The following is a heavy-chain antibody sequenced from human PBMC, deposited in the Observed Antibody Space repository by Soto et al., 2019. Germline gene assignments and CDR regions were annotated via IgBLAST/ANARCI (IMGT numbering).Heavy chain of an antibody. CDR1: GGSISSYY. V-gene: IGHV4-59*01. Sequence: QVQLQESGPGLVKPSETLSLTCTVSGGSISSYYWSWIRQPPGKGLEWIGDIYYRGSTNYNPSLTIRVTISVDTSKNQFPLKLSSVTAADTALYYCARDSLRRYYYGSGSSYGGFDPWGQGTLVTVSS. J-gene: IGHJ5*02. CDR2: IYYRGST. D-gene: IGHD3-10*01. CDR3: ARDSLRRYYYGSGSSYGGFDP.